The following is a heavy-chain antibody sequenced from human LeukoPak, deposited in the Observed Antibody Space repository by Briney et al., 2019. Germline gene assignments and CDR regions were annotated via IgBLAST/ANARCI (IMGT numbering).Heavy chain of an antibody. D-gene: IGHD2-21*02. CDR2: ISSSGSTI. Sequence: PGGSLRLSCAASGFTFSSYEMNWVRQAPGKGLEWVSYISSSGSTIYYADSVKGRFTISRDNAKNSLYLRMNSLRAEDTAVYYCARDACGGDCYTYNWFDPWGQGTLVTVSS. CDR3: ARDACGGDCYTYNWFDP. CDR1: GFTFSSYE. V-gene: IGHV3-48*03. J-gene: IGHJ5*02.